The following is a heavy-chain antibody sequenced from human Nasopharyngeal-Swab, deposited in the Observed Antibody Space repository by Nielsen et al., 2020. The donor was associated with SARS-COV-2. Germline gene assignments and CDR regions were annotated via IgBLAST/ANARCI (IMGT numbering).Heavy chain of an antibody. D-gene: IGHD1-1*01. Sequence: ASVKVSCKTSGYTFTSYVISWVRQAPGQGLEWLGWISRADTMYEQNLQGRVSMTTDSSTSTAYMELRRLRSDDTAVYYCERVGATGYYFDYWGQGTLVTVSS. CDR1: GYTFTSYV. CDR2: ISRADT. CDR3: ERVGATGYYFDY. J-gene: IGHJ4*02. V-gene: IGHV1-18*04.